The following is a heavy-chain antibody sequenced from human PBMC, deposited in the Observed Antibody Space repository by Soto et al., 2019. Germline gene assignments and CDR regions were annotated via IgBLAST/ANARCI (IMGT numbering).Heavy chain of an antibody. CDR1: GFTFSGYW. V-gene: IGHV3-7*05. CDR2: INPDGSEK. CDR3: ADASAGRAGGTGY. J-gene: IGHJ4*02. D-gene: IGHD3-16*01. Sequence: GGSLRLSCAASGFTFSGYWMSWVRQAPGKWLEWVANINPDGSEKYHVDSVRGRLTISRDNAMSSLYLHMNSLRADDTAVYYCADASAGRAGGTGYWGQGTLVTVSS.